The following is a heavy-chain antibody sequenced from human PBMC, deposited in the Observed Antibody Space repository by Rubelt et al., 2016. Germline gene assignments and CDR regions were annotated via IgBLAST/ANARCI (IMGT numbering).Heavy chain of an antibody. J-gene: IGHJ4*02. Sequence: QVQLQQSGPGLVKSSQTLSLTCAISGDSVSSNGAAWNWIRQSPSRGLEWLGRTYYRSKWYNDYAVSVKRRIIIKPGTSKKQVSRQPNSVTPEDTAVYYCASSMRYFDYWGQGTLVTVSS. D-gene: IGHD2-8*01. V-gene: IGHV6-1*01. CDR3: ASSMRYFDY. CDR1: GDSVSSNGAA. CDR2: TYYRSKWYN.